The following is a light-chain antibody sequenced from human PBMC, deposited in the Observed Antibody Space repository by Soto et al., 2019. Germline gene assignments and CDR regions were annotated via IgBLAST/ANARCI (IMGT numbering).Light chain of an antibody. V-gene: IGLV4-60*02. CDR3: ETWDNNILV. CDR2: LEVSGSY. J-gene: IGLJ2*01. Sequence: QSVLTQSSSASASLGSSVKLTCTLSSGHSSYIIAWHQQQPGKAPRYLMKLEVSGSYNKRNGVPDRFSGSSSGADRYLTISNLQFQDEADYYCETWDNNILVFGGGTKLTVL. CDR1: SGHSSYI.